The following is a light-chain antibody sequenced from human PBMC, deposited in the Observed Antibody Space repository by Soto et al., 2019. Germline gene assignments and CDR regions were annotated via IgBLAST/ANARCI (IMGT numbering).Light chain of an antibody. V-gene: IGKV3-20*01. CDR1: HSVSSSY. CDR2: GAS. CDR3: QQYDSSPLT. J-gene: IGKJ4*01. Sequence: ELVLTQSPGTLSLSPGEIATLSCRVGHSVSSSYLAWYQQKPGQAPRLLIYGASTRATGIPARFSGRGSGTEFILTISRLEPEDFAVYYCQQYDSSPLTFGGGTKVDIK.